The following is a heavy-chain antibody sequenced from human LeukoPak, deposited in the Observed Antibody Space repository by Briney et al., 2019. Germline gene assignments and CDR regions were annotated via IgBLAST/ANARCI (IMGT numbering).Heavy chain of an antibody. J-gene: IGHJ3*01. CDR2: ISNSGNTA. Sequence: PGGSLRLSCEASGFTFTNYAMTWVRQTPGKRMEWLSYISNSGNTAIYADSVKGRFSVSRDNSNNVVFLQMSNLRADDSAVYYCAKRLTLGVFDVWGQGTVVTVSS. CDR1: GFTFTNYA. D-gene: IGHD3-16*01. V-gene: IGHV3-23*01. CDR3: AKRLTLGVFDV.